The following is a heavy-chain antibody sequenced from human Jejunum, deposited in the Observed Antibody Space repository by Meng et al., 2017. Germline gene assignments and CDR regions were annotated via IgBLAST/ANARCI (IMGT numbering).Heavy chain of an antibody. CDR2: TYYRSKYYN. D-gene: IGHD3-10*02. CDR1: GDSVSSNSAA. Sequence: VQVPQSGPGLVKPSQTLSLTGAISGDSVSSNSAAWNWIRQSPSRGLEWLGRTYYRSKYYNDYALSVKSRITINPDTSKNQFSLQLNSVTPEDTAIYYCARDWGDVRGGFDFWGQGTLVTVSS. CDR3: ARDWGDVRGGFDF. V-gene: IGHV6-1*01. J-gene: IGHJ4*02.